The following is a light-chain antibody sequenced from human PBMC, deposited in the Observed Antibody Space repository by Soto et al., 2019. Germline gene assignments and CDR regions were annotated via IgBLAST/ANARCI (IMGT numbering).Light chain of an antibody. CDR1: QSVSNN. V-gene: IGKV3-15*01. J-gene: IGKJ3*01. CDR2: DAS. CDR3: HQDNKWPSFT. Sequence: EIVMTQSPGTLSVSPGERATLLCRASQSVSNNLAWYQQKPGQAPRLLIYDASTRATGIPARFSGSGSGTDFTLTIISLPSEDYAVYYCHQDNKWPSFTFGPGTQVDIK.